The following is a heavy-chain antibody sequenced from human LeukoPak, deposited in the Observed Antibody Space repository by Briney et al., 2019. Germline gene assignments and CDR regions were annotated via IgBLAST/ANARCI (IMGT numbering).Heavy chain of an antibody. V-gene: IGHV1-18*01. J-gene: IGHJ4*02. CDR1: GGTFSSYA. D-gene: IGHD6-19*01. CDR2: ISAYNGNT. CDR3: AAGGPDSSGWYDFDY. Sequence: ASVKVSCKASGGTFSSYAISWVRQAPGQGLEWMGWISAYNGNTNYAQKLQGRVTMTTDTSTSTAYMELRSLRSDDTAVYYCAAGGPDSSGWYDFDYWGQGTLVTVSS.